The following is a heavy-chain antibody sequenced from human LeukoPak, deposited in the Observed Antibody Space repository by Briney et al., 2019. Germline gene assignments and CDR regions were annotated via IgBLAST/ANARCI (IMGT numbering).Heavy chain of an antibody. J-gene: IGHJ4*02. CDR2: IYYSGST. CDR3: ARDPRSSGYLFYFDY. Sequence: SETLSLTCTVSGGSISSSSYYWGWIRQPPGKGLEWIGYIYYSGSTNYNPSLKGRVTISVDTSKNQFSLKLSSVTAADTAVYYCARDPRSSGYLFYFDYWGQGTLVTVSS. V-gene: IGHV4-61*01. CDR1: GGSISSSSYY. D-gene: IGHD3-22*01.